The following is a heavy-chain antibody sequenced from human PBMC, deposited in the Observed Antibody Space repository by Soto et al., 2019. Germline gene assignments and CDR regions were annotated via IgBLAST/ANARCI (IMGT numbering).Heavy chain of an antibody. D-gene: IGHD1-1*01. J-gene: IGHJ4*02. V-gene: IGHV3-33*01. CDR1: RFTFSSYG. CDR3: ARDNDGHNSAIDY. CDR2: IWFDGSNQ. Sequence: QVQLVESGGGVVQPGRSLRLSCAASRFTFSSYGMHWVRQAPGKGLEWVAVIWFDGSNQYYAASVKGRFTISRDNSKNTLSLQMNGLRAEDTAVYYCARDNDGHNSAIDYWGQGTLVTVSS.